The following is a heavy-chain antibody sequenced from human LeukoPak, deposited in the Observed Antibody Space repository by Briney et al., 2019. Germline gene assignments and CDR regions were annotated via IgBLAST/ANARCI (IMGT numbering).Heavy chain of an antibody. CDR2: IKEDGSEI. V-gene: IGHV3-7*01. CDR1: GFTFSSRW. D-gene: IGHD3-16*01. J-gene: IGHJ4*02. Sequence: GGSLRLSCAASGFTFSSRWMSWVRQAPGKGPEWVANIKEDGSEIYYVDSVKGRFTISRDNAKNSLYLQMNSLRVEDTAVYYCALGVYYFDFWGQGTLVTVSS. CDR3: ALGVYYFDF.